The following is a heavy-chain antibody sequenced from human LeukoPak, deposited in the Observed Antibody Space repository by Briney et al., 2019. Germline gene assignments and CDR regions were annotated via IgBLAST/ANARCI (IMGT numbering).Heavy chain of an antibody. Sequence: PGGSLRLSCAASGFTFSSYEMNWVRQAPGKGLEWVSYISSSGSTIYYADSVKGRFTISRDNAKNSLYLQMNSLRAEDTAVYYCARTPSVYYGSGNYFDYWGQGTLVTVSS. D-gene: IGHD3-10*01. CDR2: ISSSGSTI. J-gene: IGHJ4*02. CDR1: GFTFSSYE. V-gene: IGHV3-48*03. CDR3: ARTPSVYYGSGNYFDY.